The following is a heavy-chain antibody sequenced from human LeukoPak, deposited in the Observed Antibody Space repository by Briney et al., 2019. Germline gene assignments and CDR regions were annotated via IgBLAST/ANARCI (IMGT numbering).Heavy chain of an antibody. CDR2: IYYSGST. D-gene: IGHD2/OR15-2a*01. J-gene: IGHJ4*02. CDR3: ARVPRSLSSTVWSDY. V-gene: IGHV4-59*01. Sequence: SETLRLTGSVSGGSISNSYWTWIRQPPGKGLESIGYIYYSGSTNYNPSLANGVTISIDTSKNQFSLRLSSVTAADTAVYYCARVPRSLSSTVWSDYWGQGTL. CDR1: GGSISNSY.